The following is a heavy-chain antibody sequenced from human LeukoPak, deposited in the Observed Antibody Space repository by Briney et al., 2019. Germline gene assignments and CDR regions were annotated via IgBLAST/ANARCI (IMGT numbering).Heavy chain of an antibody. CDR2: ISYDGSNK. Sequence: GGSLRLSCAASGFTFSSYAMSWVRQAPGKGLEWVAVISYDGSNKYYADSVKGRFTISRDNSKNTLYLQMNSLRAEDTAVYYCAKDAYGSGSYSLHFDYWGQGTLVTVSS. CDR3: AKDAYGSGSYSLHFDY. CDR1: GFTFSSYA. J-gene: IGHJ4*02. D-gene: IGHD3-10*01. V-gene: IGHV3-30*18.